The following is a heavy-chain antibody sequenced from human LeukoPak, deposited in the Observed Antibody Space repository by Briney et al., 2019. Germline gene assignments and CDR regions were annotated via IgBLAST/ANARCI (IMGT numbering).Heavy chain of an antibody. CDR2: MDPNGGDA. CDR3: ARVGHCNSASCPVGGFDP. Sequence: ASVKVSCKASGYTFTSYYMHWVRQAPGQGLEWMGWMDPNGGDAGYAQKFQGRVTMTRSTSITTAYMEVSSLRSEDTAVYYCARVGHCNSASCPVGGFDPWGQGTLVTVSS. D-gene: IGHD2-2*01. J-gene: IGHJ5*02. V-gene: IGHV1-8*02. CDR1: GYTFTSYY.